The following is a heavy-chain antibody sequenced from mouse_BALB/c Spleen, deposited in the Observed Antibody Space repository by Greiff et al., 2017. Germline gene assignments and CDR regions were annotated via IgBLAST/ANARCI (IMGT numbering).Heavy chain of an antibody. D-gene: IGHD1-1*01. CDR1: GYTFTGYW. CDR2: IYPGSGST. Sequence: LQQPGSELVRPGASVKLSCKASGYTFTGYWMHWVKQRHGQGLEWIGNIYPGSGSTNYDEKFKSKGTLTVDTSSSTAYMHLSSLTSEDSAVYYCTRSDYYGSSRDYFDYWGQGTTLTVSS. V-gene: IGHV1S22*01. J-gene: IGHJ2*01. CDR3: TRSDYYGSSRDYFDY.